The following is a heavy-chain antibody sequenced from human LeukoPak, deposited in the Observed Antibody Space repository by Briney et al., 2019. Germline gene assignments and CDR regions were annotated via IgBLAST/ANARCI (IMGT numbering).Heavy chain of an antibody. Sequence: ASVKVSCKASGGTFSSCAISWVRQAPGQGLEWMGRIIPILGIANYAQKFQGRVTITADKSTSTAYMELSSLRSEDTAVYYCARDGWPVYYYYYYGMDVWGQGTTVTVSS. J-gene: IGHJ6*02. D-gene: IGHD2-15*01. CDR2: IIPILGIA. CDR3: ARDGWPVYYYYYYGMDV. V-gene: IGHV1-69*04. CDR1: GGTFSSCA.